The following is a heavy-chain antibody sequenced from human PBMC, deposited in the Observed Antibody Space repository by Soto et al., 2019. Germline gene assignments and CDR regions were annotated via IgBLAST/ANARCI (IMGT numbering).Heavy chain of an antibody. Sequence: EVQLVESGGGLVKPGGSLRLSCAASGFTFSNAWMNWVRQAPGKGLEWVGRIKSKTDGGTTDYAAPVKGRFTISRDDSKNTLYLQMNSLKTEDTAVYYCTTLTTVMHYYYYGMDVWGQGTTVTVSS. CDR2: IKSKTDGGTT. CDR1: GFTFSNAW. V-gene: IGHV3-15*07. J-gene: IGHJ6*02. CDR3: TTLTTVMHYYYYGMDV. D-gene: IGHD4-17*01.